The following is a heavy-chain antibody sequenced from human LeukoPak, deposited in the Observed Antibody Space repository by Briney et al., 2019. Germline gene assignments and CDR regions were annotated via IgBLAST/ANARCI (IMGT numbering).Heavy chain of an antibody. Sequence: SETQSLTCTVSGDSLGRSNTYWGWIRQTPGKGLEWLGTILHSGYTYNSPSLKSRITMSVDSSKNQFSLSLSSVTAADTAVYFCARHRGGGGYHYMDVWGKGTPVTVSS. D-gene: IGHD2-21*01. CDR2: ILHSGYT. J-gene: IGHJ6*03. CDR1: GDSLGRSNTY. CDR3: ARHRGGGGYHYMDV. V-gene: IGHV4-39*01.